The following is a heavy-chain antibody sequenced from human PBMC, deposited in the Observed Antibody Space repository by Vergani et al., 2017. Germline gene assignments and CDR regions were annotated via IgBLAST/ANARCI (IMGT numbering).Heavy chain of an antibody. CDR3: ARDALVVVAATFSGGSWFDP. V-gene: IGHV1-69*11. CDR2: IIPIVGTA. J-gene: IGHJ5*02. D-gene: IGHD2-15*01. CDR1: GGTLSSYA. Sequence: VQLVQSGAEVKKPGSSVKVSCKASGGTLSSYAISWVRQAPGKGLEWMGRIIPIVGTANYAQKFQGRVKITADESTSTAYMELSSLRSEDTAVYYCARDALVVVAATFSGGSWFDPWGQGTLVTVSS.